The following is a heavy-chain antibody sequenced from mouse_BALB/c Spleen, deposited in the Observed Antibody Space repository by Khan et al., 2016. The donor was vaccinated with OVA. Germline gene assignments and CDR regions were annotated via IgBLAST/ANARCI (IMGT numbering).Heavy chain of an antibody. D-gene: IGHD2-14*01. J-gene: IGHJ3*01. CDR2: VNPNTGNT. CDR3: TGGYEFFAY. V-gene: IGHV1-26*01. Sequence: VQLQQSGPDLVKPGASVKISCKASGYSFTGYYMNWVKQSHGKSLECIGRVNPNTGNTNYNQKFKGKATLTVDTSSSKAYMELRSLTTEDYAVYYCTGGYEFFAYWGQGTLVTVSA. CDR1: GYSFTGYY.